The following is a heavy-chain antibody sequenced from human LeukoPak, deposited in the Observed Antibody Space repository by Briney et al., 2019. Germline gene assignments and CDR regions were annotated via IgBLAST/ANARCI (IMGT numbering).Heavy chain of an antibody. CDR2: ITSRSSST. CDR1: GFTFSNYN. D-gene: IGHD3-10*01. J-gene: IGHJ4*02. CDR3: ARDSRFGKLLIPYFDY. Sequence: GGSLRLSCADSGFTFSNYNMNWVRQAPGKGLEWVSYITSRSSSTYYADSVKGRFTISRDNAPKSLYLQMNSLRDEDTAVYYCARDSRFGKLLIPYFDYWGQGTLVTVSS. V-gene: IGHV3-48*02.